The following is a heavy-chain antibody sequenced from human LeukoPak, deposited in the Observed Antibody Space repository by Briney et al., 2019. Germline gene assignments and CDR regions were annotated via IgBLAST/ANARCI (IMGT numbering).Heavy chain of an antibody. CDR3: ALGRVSSGAFDY. V-gene: IGHV3-11*01. CDR1: GFTFSDYY. Sequence: PGGSLRLSCAASGFTFSDYYVSWIRQAPGKGLEWVSYISSSGSTISHADSVKGRFTISRDNAKNSLYLQMNSLRAEDTAVYYCALGRVSSGAFDYWGQGTLVTVSS. D-gene: IGHD3-22*01. CDR2: ISSSGSTI. J-gene: IGHJ4*02.